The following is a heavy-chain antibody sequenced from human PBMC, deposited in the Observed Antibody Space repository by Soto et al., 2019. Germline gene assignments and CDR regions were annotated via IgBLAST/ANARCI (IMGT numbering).Heavy chain of an antibody. V-gene: IGHV1-46*03. Sequence: QVQLVQSGAEVKKPGASVKVSCKASGYTFTSYYMHWVRQAPGQGLAWMGIINPSGGSTSYAQKFRGRVTMTRDTSTSTVYMELSSLRSEDTAVYYCARVYPSDTRYGYVGNNWFDPWGQGTLVTVSS. CDR1: GYTFTSYY. D-gene: IGHD5-18*01. CDR3: ARVYPSDTRYGYVGNNWFDP. CDR2: INPSGGST. J-gene: IGHJ5*02.